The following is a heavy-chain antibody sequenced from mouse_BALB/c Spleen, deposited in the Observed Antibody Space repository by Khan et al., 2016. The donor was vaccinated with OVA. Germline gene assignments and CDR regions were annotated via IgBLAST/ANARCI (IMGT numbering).Heavy chain of an antibody. J-gene: IGHJ4*01. CDR2: ISYSGST. CDR1: GYSITSDYA. CDR3: ASELGRYYALDY. V-gene: IGHV3-2*02. D-gene: IGHD4-1*01. Sequence: EVQLVESGPGLVKPSQSLSLTCTVTGYSITSDYAWNWIRQFPGNKLEWMGYISYSGSTTYNPSLKSRISITRDTSEDQFFLQLKSVTSEDTATYYCASELGRYYALDYWGQGTSVTVSS.